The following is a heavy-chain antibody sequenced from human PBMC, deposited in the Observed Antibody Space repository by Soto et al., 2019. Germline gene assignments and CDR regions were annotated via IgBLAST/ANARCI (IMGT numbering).Heavy chain of an antibody. D-gene: IGHD6-19*01. CDR1: GFTFTDNA. Sequence: EVQLLESGGGLVQPGGSLRLSCAASGFTFTDNAMMWVRQAPGKGLEWVSSISGFSGTTYYADSVKGRFTIYKDNSKSTVYLQLNSLRAEDTAVYYCARDLRSASGWYAPGYWGQGTLVTVSS. CDR3: ARDLRSASGWYAPGY. J-gene: IGHJ4*02. CDR2: ISGFSGTT. V-gene: IGHV3-23*01.